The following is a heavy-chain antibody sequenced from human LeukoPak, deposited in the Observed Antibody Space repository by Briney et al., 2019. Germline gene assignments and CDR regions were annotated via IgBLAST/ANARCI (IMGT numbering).Heavy chain of an antibody. J-gene: IGHJ4*02. V-gene: IGHV3-30-3*01. CDR3: ARDGYCSSTSCARGFDY. Sequence: PGGSLRLSCAASGCTFSSYAMHWVRQAPGKGLEWVAVISYDGSNKYYADSVKGRFTISRDNSKNTLYLQMNSLRAEDTAVYYCARDGYCSSTSCARGFDYWGQGTLVTVSS. CDR2: ISYDGSNK. D-gene: IGHD2-2*03. CDR1: GCTFSSYA.